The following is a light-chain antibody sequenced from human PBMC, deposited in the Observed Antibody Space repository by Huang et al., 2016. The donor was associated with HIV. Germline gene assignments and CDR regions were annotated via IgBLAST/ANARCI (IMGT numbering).Light chain of an antibody. J-gene: IGKJ1*01. CDR2: GSP. Sequence: ENLMTQSPSTLSVSPGESATLACRASQSVFKNLDWYQQKPGQAPKLLIYGSPTRAAGFPASVSGSGSGTDFTLPISILQSEVFAVYYCQQYNTSPRTFGQGTKVEV. CDR3: QQYNTSPRT. V-gene: IGKV3-15*01. CDR1: QSVFKN.